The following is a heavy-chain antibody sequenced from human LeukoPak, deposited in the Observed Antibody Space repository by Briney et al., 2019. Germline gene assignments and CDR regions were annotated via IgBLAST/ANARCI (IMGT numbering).Heavy chain of an antibody. D-gene: IGHD5-12*01. Sequence: SEKVSCKASGGTFSSYAISWVRQAPGQGLEWMGGIIPIFGTANYAQKFQGRVTITADESTSTAYMELSSLRSEDTAVYYCASQAGVDIVATMKYYFDYWGQGTLVTVSS. J-gene: IGHJ4*02. CDR1: GGTFSSYA. CDR3: ASQAGVDIVATMKYYFDY. V-gene: IGHV1-69*13. CDR2: IIPIFGTA.